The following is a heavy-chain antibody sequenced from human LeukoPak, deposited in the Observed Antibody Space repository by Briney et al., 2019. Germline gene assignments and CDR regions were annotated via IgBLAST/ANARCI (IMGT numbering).Heavy chain of an antibody. CDR3: ARDLYGDHDSIGEYFFDY. D-gene: IGHD4-17*01. J-gene: IGHJ4*02. Sequence: SETLSLTCTVSGGSISSGDYYWSWIRQPPGKGLEWIGYIYYSGSTYYNPSLKSRVTMSLDTSKNQFSLKLNSVTAADTAVYYCARDLYGDHDSIGEYFFDYWGQGILVTVSS. CDR2: IYYSGST. CDR1: GGSISSGDYY. V-gene: IGHV4-61*08.